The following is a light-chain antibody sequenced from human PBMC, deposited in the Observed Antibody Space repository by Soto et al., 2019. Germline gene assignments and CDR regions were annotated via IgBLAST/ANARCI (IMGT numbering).Light chain of an antibody. Sequence: QSVLTQPASVSGSPGQSITISCTGTSSDVGAYKHVSWYQHHPGKAPKLIIYDVSHWSSGASHRFSGSKSGNTASLTISGLQAEDEADYYCTSYTSCSRYIFGTGTKVTV. CDR3: TSYTSCSRYI. CDR1: SSDVGAYKH. V-gene: IGLV2-14*03. J-gene: IGLJ1*01. CDR2: DVS.